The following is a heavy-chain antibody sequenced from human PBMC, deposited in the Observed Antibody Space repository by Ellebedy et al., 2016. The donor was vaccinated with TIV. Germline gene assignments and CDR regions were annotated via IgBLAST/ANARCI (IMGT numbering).Heavy chain of an antibody. D-gene: IGHD2-2*01. J-gene: IGHJ4*02. CDR3: ARDGGYQLLGAFDY. CDR1: GFIFSNYE. CDR2: ISNSGSIT. Sequence: GGSLRLSCTASGFIFSNYEMSWVRQAPGKGLEWVSYISNSGSITKYADSVKGRFTISRDNAKNSVYLQMNSLRGEDTAVYYCARDGGYQLLGAFDYWGQGTLVTVSS. V-gene: IGHV3-48*03.